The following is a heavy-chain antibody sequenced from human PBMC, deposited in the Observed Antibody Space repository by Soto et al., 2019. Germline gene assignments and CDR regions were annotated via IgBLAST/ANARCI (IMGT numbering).Heavy chain of an antibody. Sequence: ASVKVSCKASGYTFTSYAMHWVRQAPGQRLEWMGWINAGNGNTKYPQKFQGRVTITRDTSASTAYMELSSLRSEDTAVYYCAREGEFWSGFSNYYGMDVWGQGTTVTVSS. CDR3: AREGEFWSGFSNYYGMDV. V-gene: IGHV1-3*01. J-gene: IGHJ6*02. CDR1: GYTFTSYA. CDR2: INAGNGNT. D-gene: IGHD3-3*01.